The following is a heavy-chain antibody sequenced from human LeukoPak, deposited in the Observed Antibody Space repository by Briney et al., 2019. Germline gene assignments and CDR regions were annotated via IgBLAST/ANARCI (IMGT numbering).Heavy chain of an antibody. CDR1: GFTFNNAW. J-gene: IGHJ4*02. D-gene: IGHD3-16*01. V-gene: IGHV3-21*01. Sequence: GGSLRLSCAASGFTFNNAWMNWVRQAPGKGLEWVSSISSSSSYIYYADSVKGRFTISRDSAKNSLYLQMNSLRAEDTAVYYCARVAGGGGFDYWGQGTLVTVSS. CDR2: ISSSSSYI. CDR3: ARVAGGGGFDY.